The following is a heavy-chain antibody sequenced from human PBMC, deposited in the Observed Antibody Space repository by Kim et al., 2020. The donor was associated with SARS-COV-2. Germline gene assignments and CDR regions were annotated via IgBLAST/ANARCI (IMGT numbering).Heavy chain of an antibody. J-gene: IGHJ4*02. Sequence: PSLKSLVTLSGDSSKNQFSLKLCSVTAADTAVYYCARALTIFGVVISAFDYWGQGTLVTVSS. V-gene: IGHV4-31*01. D-gene: IGHD3-3*01. CDR3: ARALTIFGVVISAFDY.